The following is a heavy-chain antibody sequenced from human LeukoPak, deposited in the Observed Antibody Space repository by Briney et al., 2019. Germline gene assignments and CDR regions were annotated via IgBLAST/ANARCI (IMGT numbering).Heavy chain of an antibody. CDR3: AKSVAGINAPLDY. CDR2: IGGGGGSA. V-gene: IGHV3-23*01. D-gene: IGHD6-19*01. CDR1: GFTFSSYA. J-gene: IGHJ4*02. Sequence: GGSLRLSCAASGFTFSSYAMSWVRQAPGKGLEWVSVIGGGGGSAYYGDSAKGRSTIPRDNSESTLYLQMNSLRAEDTAVYCCAKSVAGINAPLDYWGQGTLVTVSS.